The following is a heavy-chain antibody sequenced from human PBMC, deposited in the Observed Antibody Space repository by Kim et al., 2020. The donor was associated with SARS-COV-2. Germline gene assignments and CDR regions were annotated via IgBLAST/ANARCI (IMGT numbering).Heavy chain of an antibody. CDR3: ARVISWYTSSWYYFDY. J-gene: IGHJ4*02. CDR2: IFYVGST. Sequence: SETLSLTCTVSGVSISSYYWSWIRQPPGKGLEWIGYIFYVGSTNYNPSLKSRVTISVDTSKNQFSLRLTSVTAADTAVYYCARVISWYTSSWYYFDYWGQGTLDTVSS. V-gene: IGHV4-59*01. CDR1: GVSISSYY. D-gene: IGHD6-13*01.